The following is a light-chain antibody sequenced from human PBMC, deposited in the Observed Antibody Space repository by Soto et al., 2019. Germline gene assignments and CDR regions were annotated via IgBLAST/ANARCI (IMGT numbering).Light chain of an antibody. Sequence: EIVMTQSPAALSVSPGESATISCRASQSVSSNLAWYQQKPGHAPRLLIYDASTRATGVPARFSGSGSGTEFTLTISSLQSEDFAVYYCQQYNIWPLTFGGGTKVEIK. J-gene: IGKJ4*02. V-gene: IGKV3-15*01. CDR3: QQYNIWPLT. CDR2: DAS. CDR1: QSVSSN.